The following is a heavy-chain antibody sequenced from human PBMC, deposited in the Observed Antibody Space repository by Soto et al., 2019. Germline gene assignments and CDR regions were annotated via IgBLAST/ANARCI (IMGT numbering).Heavy chain of an antibody. Sequence: PXESLKISRKGFGYSFTNYWIALVRQMPGQGLEWMGIIYPGDSDTTYNPSFQGHVTISADKSISTAYLQWASLEASDTAMYYCARQKLWMATINNDAFDIWG. V-gene: IGHV5-51*01. CDR3: ARQKLWMATINNDAFDI. J-gene: IGHJ3*02. CDR2: IYPGDSDT. CDR1: GYSFTNYW. D-gene: IGHD2-21*01.